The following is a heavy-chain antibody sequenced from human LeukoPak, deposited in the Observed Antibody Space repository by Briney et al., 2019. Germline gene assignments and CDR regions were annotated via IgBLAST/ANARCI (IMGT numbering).Heavy chain of an antibody. CDR3: ARDDSSGYRPFY. J-gene: IGHJ4*02. D-gene: IGHD3-22*01. CDR2: INPSGGST. Sequence: ASVKVSCKASGYTFTSYYMHWVRQAPGQGLEWMGIINPSGGSTSYAQKFQGRVTKTRNTSTSTVYMELSSLRSEDTAVYYCARDDSSGYRPFYWGQGTLVTVSS. CDR1: GYTFTSYY. V-gene: IGHV1-46*03.